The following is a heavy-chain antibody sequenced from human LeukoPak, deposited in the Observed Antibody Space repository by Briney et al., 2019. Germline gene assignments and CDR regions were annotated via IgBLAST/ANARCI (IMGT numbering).Heavy chain of an antibody. Sequence: GGSLRLSCAASGFTFSSYDMHWVRQATGKSLEWVSAICTAGDTYYPGSVKGRFTISRENAKNSLYLQMSSLRAGDTAVYYCARVRGDLFDYWGQGTLVTVSS. D-gene: IGHD2-21*02. J-gene: IGHJ4*02. CDR1: GFTFSSYD. CDR3: ARVRGDLFDY. CDR2: ICTAGDT. V-gene: IGHV3-13*01.